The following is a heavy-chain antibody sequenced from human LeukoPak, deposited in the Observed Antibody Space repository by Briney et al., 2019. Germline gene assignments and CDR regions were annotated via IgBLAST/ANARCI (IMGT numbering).Heavy chain of an antibody. CDR2: IWYDGSNN. CDR3: ARDLAWFSSRWYTVDY. CDR1: GFTFSSYG. Sequence: GGSLRLSCAASGFTFSSYGMHWVRQAPGKGLEWVAVIWYDGSNNYYADSVKGRFTISRDNSKNTLYLQMNSLRAEDTAVYYCARDLAWFSSRWYTVDYWGQGTLVTVSS. D-gene: IGHD6-13*01. V-gene: IGHV3-33*01. J-gene: IGHJ4*02.